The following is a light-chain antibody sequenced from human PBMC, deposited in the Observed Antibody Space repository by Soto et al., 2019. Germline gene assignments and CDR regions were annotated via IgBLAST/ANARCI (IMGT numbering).Light chain of an antibody. CDR3: QHYGDSPVT. J-gene: IGKJ4*01. V-gene: IGKV3-20*01. CDR2: GAS. CDR1: QTVSSSY. Sequence: EIVLTQSPGTLSLSPGERATLSCRASQTVSSSYLAWYQQTPGQAPRLLIHGASSRATGIPDRFSGGGSGTEFTLTISRLEPEDFVVYYCQHYGDSPVTFGAGTKVEIK.